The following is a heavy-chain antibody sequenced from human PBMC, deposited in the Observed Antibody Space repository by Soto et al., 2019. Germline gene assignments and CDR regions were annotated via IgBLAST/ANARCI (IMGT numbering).Heavy chain of an antibody. V-gene: IGHV3-30*18. J-gene: IGHJ4*02. D-gene: IGHD3-22*01. CDR2: ISYDGSST. CDR1: VFTCSNYG. CDR3: AKDHGVGSRGYYTLFAY. Sequence: RWSLRLSCAASVFTCSNYGMHWFRQAPGKGLEWVAVISYDGSSTYCADSVKGRFTISRDNSKNTLYLHMNSLRAEDTAVYYCAKDHGVGSRGYYTLFAYWGQGTLVTVSS.